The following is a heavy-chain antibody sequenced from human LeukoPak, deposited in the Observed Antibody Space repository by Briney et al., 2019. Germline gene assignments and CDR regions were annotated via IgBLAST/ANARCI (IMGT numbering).Heavy chain of an antibody. Sequence: PGGSLRLSCAASGFTFSGSAMHWVRQASGKGLEWVGRIRSKANSYATAYAASVKGRFTISRDDSKHTAYLQMNSLRAEDTAVYYCARDRLSAAATYYFDYWGQGTLVTVSS. V-gene: IGHV3-73*01. CDR3: ARDRLSAAATYYFDY. J-gene: IGHJ4*02. D-gene: IGHD2-2*01. CDR1: GFTFSGSA. CDR2: IRSKANSYAT.